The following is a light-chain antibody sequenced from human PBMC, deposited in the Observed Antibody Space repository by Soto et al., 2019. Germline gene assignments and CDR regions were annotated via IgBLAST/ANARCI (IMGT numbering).Light chain of an antibody. CDR2: DVS. CDR3: CSYAGSPHVV. Sequence: QSALTQPRSVSGSPGQSVTISCTGTSSDVGGYNYVSWYQQHPGKAPKLMIYDVSKRPSGVPDRFSGSKSGNTASLTISGLQAEDEADYYCCSYAGSPHVVFGGGPKLTV. J-gene: IGLJ2*01. V-gene: IGLV2-11*01. CDR1: SSDVGGYNY.